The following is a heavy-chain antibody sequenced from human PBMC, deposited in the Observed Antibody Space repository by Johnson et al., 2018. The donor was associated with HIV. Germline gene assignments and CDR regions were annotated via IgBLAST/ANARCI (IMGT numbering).Heavy chain of an antibody. CDR1: GFTFSSYA. D-gene: IGHD3-22*01. J-gene: IGHJ3*02. V-gene: IGHV3-30-3*01. CDR2: ISYDGSNK. Sequence: QMLLVESGGGVVQPGRSLRLSCAASGFTFSSYAMHWVRQAPGKGLEWVAVISYDGSNKYYADSVKGRFPISRDNSKNTLYLQMNSLGAEDTAVYYCARVVVISGAVDIWGQGTMVTVSS. CDR3: ARVVVISGAVDI.